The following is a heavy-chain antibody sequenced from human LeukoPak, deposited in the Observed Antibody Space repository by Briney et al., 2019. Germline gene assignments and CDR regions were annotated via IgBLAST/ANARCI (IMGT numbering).Heavy chain of an antibody. V-gene: IGHV4-59*01. CDR1: GGTISSYY. CDR3: ARGGGSYYFDY. J-gene: IGHJ4*02. D-gene: IGHD1-26*01. Sequence: SETLSLTCTVSGGTISSYYWNWMRQPPGKGLEWIGYIYYSGSTNYNPSLKSRVTISVDTSKNQFSLKLSSVTAADTAVYYCARGGGSYYFDYWGQGTLVTVSS. CDR2: IYYSGST.